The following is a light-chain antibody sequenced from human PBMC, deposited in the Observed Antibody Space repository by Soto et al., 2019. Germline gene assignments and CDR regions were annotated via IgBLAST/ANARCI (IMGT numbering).Light chain of an antibody. V-gene: IGKV3-20*01. J-gene: IGKJ1*01. CDR3: QQYGTVPWT. CDR2: DAS. Sequence: FVLTQSPGTLSLSPWERATLSCRASQTVRNNYLAWYQQKPGQAPRLLIYDASSRATGIPDRFSGGGSGTDFTLTISRLEPEDFAVYYCQQYGTVPWTFGRGTKVDIK. CDR1: QTVRNNY.